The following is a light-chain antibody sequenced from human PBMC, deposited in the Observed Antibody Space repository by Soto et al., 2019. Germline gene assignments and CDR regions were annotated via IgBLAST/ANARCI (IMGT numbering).Light chain of an antibody. CDR3: QRCGRSPFS. CDR2: GAS. V-gene: IGKV3-20*01. J-gene: IGKJ3*01. CDR1: QSVSSNN. Sequence: EIVVTQSPGTLSLSPGERATLSCRASQSVSSNNLAWYQQRPGQAPRVVIYGASTGAPGIPERFSGSGSGTVFTLTISRLELEALAVYYSQRCGRSPFSIASGSNVDIK.